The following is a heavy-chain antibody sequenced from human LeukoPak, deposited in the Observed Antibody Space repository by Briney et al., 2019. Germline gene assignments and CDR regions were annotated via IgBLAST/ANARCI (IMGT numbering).Heavy chain of an antibody. D-gene: IGHD2-8*01. CDR2: IHHGVST. CDR1: GYSITSNYY. V-gene: IGHV4-38-2*02. CDR3: ARDRDDSTNYTPYYFDY. J-gene: IGHJ4*02. Sequence: SETLSLTCAVSGYSITSNYYWGWIRQPPGRGLEWIGSIHHGVSTFYNPSLKSRVTISVDTSNNHFSLRLTSVTAADTAVYYCARDRDDSTNYTPYYFDYWGQGALVAVSS.